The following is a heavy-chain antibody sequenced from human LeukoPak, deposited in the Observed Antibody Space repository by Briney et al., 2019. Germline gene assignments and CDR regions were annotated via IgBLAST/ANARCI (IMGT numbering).Heavy chain of an antibody. CDR1: GGSFSGYF. CDR3: ARGQYRRDY. J-gene: IGHJ4*02. V-gene: IGHV4-34*01. D-gene: IGHD2/OR15-2a*01. Sequence: SETLSLTCAVYGGSFSGYFWSWIRQPPGKGLERIGEINHSGVTYYNPSLKSRVTISVDTSKNQFSLMVTSVTAADTAVYYCARGQYRRDYWGQGTLVTVSS. CDR2: INHSGVT.